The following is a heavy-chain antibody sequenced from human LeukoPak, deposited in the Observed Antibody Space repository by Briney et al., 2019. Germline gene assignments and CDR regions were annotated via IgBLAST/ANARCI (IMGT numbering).Heavy chain of an antibody. CDR2: ISSSSSYI. J-gene: IGHJ5*02. V-gene: IGHV3-21*01. D-gene: IGHD3-10*01. CDR3: ASYMVRGVSNWFDP. CDR1: GFTFSSYS. Sequence: GGSLRLSCAASGFTFSSYSMNWVRQAPGKVLEWVSSISSSSSYIYYADSVKGRFTISRDNAKNSLYLQMNSLRAEDTAVYYCASYMVRGVSNWFDPWGQGTLVTVSS.